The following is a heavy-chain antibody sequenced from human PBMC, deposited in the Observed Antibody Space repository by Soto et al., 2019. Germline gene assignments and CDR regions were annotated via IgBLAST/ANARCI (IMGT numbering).Heavy chain of an antibody. CDR1: GGSISSGGYY. D-gene: IGHD6-6*01. CDR2: IYYSGST. CDR3: ARASSSSSAADY. V-gene: IGHV4-31*03. Sequence: PSETLSLTCTVSGGSISSGGYYWSWIRQHPGKGLEWIGYIYYSGSTYYNPSLKSRVTISVDTSKNQFSLKLSSVTAADTAVYYCARASSSSSAADYWGQGTQVTVSS. J-gene: IGHJ4*02.